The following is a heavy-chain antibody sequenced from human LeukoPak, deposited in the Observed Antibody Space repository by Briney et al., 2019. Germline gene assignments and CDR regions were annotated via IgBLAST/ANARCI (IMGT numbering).Heavy chain of an antibody. Sequence: ASVKVSYKASGYTFTSYGISWVRQAPGQGLEWMGWINTNTGNPTYAQGFTGRFVFSLDTSVSTAYLQISSLKAEDTAVYYCARRYSSSWYYFDYWGQGTLVTVSS. CDR3: ARRYSSSWYYFDY. V-gene: IGHV7-4-1*02. D-gene: IGHD6-13*01. CDR1: GYTFTSYG. J-gene: IGHJ4*02. CDR2: INTNTGNP.